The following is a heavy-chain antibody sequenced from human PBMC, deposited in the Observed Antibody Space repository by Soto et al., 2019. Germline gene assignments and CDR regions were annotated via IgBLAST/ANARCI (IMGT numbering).Heavy chain of an antibody. CDR2: IYYSGST. V-gene: IGHV4-61*01. CDR1: GGSVSSGSYY. D-gene: IGHD3-3*01. CDR3: AIFDFWSGYSDY. J-gene: IGHJ4*02. Sequence: SETLSLTCTFSGGSVSSGSYYWSWIRQPPGKGLEWIGYIYYSGSTNYNPSLRSRVTISVDTSKNQFSLKLSSVTAADTAVYYCAIFDFWSGYSDYWGQGTLVTVSS.